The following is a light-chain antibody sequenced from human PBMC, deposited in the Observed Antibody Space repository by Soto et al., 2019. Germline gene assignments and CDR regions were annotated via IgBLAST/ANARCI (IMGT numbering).Light chain of an antibody. CDR1: SSDVGGYDY. Sequence: QSALTQPASVSGSPGQSITISCTGTSSDVGGYDYVSWYQHHPGKAPKLMIYDVSNRPSGVSNRFSGSKSGNTASLTISGLQAEDEADYYCSSYTSSSLYVFGTGTKVIVL. CDR3: SSYTSSSLYV. J-gene: IGLJ1*01. V-gene: IGLV2-14*03. CDR2: DVS.